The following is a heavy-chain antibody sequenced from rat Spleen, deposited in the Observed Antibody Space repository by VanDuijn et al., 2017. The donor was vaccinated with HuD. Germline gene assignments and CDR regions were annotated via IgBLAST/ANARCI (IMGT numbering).Heavy chain of an antibody. D-gene: IGHD1-12*02. CDR2: ISSGGDT. Sequence: QVQLKESGPGLVQPSQTLSLSCTVSGLSLTSNSVSWIRQPPGKGLEWIAAISSGGDTYYSSALKSRLSISRDTSKNQVFLKMNSLQTEDTAIYFCTRDHSYWGSYYPGGFAYWGQGTLVTVSS. CDR3: TRDHSYWGSYYPGGFAY. V-gene: IGHV2-6*01. J-gene: IGHJ3*01. CDR1: GLSLTSNS.